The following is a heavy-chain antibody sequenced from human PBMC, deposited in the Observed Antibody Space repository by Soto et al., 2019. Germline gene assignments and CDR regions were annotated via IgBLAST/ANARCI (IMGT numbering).Heavy chain of an antibody. CDR1: GFTFSAYS. Sequence: EVQLEESGGGLVQPGGSLRLSCAASGFTFSAYSMNWARQAPGKGLEWISYITASSDTIFYADSVKGRFTISRDNAKNSLYLHMHSLRDEDTAVYYCARDNGMAGSFDPWGQGTLVTVSS. J-gene: IGHJ5*02. CDR3: ARDNGMAGSFDP. CDR2: ITASSDTI. D-gene: IGHD2-8*01. V-gene: IGHV3-48*02.